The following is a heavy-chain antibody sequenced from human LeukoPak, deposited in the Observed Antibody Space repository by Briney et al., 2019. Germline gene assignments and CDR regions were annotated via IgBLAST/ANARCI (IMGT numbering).Heavy chain of an antibody. CDR3: ARVRDSSGYLDY. CDR2: INHSGST. Sequence: SETLSLTCAVYGGSFSGYYWSWIRQPPGKGLEWIGEINHSGSTNYNPSLKSRVTISVDTSKNQFSLKLSSVTAADTAVYYCARVRDSSGYLDYWGQGTLVTVSS. D-gene: IGHD3-22*01. CDR1: GGSFSGYY. J-gene: IGHJ4*02. V-gene: IGHV4-34*01.